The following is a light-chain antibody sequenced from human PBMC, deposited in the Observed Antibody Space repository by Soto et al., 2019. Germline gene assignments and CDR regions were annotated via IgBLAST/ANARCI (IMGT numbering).Light chain of an antibody. J-gene: IGLJ1*01. Sequence: QSALTQPASVSGSPGQSITISCTGNSSDVGYHNYVSWYRQHPGKAPRLMIYDVSDRPSGISNRFSGSKSDNTASLTISGLQAEDEAEYYCSSYTSSRTYVFGTGTKLTVL. CDR3: SSYTSSRTYV. CDR2: DVS. CDR1: SSDVGYHNY. V-gene: IGLV2-14*01.